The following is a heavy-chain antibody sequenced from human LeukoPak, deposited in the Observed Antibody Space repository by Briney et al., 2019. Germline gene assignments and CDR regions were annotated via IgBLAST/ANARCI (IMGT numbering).Heavy chain of an antibody. Sequence: SETLSLTCAVYGESFSGYYWSWIRQPPGKGLEWIGEINHGGSTNYNPSLKSRVTISVDTSKNQFSLKLSSVTGADTAVYYCAGFGELSDYWGQGTLVTVSP. V-gene: IGHV4-34*01. CDR3: AGFGELSDY. D-gene: IGHD3-10*01. CDR2: INHGGST. J-gene: IGHJ4*02. CDR1: GESFSGYY.